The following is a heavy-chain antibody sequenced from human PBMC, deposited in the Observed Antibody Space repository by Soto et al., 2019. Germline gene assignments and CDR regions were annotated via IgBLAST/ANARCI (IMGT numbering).Heavy chain of an antibody. V-gene: IGHV3-23*01. J-gene: IGHJ4*02. D-gene: IGHD6-13*01. CDR3: AKSDASAIAAAGFDY. CDR2: ISGSGGST. CDR1: GFTFSSYA. Sequence: GGSLRLSCAASGFTFSSYAMSWVRQAPGKGLEWVSAISGSGGSTYYADSVKGRFTISRDNSKNTLYLQMNSLRAEDTALYYCAKSDASAIAAAGFDYWGQGSLVTVSS.